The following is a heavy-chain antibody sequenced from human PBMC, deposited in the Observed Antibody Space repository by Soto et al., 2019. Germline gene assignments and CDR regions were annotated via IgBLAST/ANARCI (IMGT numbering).Heavy chain of an antibody. Sequence: QLQLQESGPGLVKPSETLSLTCTVSGGSISNRRSYWGWIRQPPGKGLEWVGSLYYIGSTSYSPSPKSRVTMSVDTSTSKIQFSLNLSSVTAADTAVYFCTRGHDSYGMDVWGQGTTVTVSS. J-gene: IGHJ6*02. CDR2: LYYIGST. V-gene: IGHV4-39*01. CDR1: GGSISNRRSY. CDR3: TRGHDSYGMDV.